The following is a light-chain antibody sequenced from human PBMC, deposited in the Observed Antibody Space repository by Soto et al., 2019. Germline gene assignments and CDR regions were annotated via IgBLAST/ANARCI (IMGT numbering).Light chain of an antibody. Sequence: DIQMTQSPSTLSASVGDRVTITCRASQFISSWLAWYQQKPGKAPNLLIYKASSLESGVPSRFSGSASGTEFTLTISSLQPDDFATYYCQQYNSYPRTFGQGTKVEIK. J-gene: IGKJ1*01. V-gene: IGKV1-5*03. CDR1: QFISSW. CDR3: QQYNSYPRT. CDR2: KAS.